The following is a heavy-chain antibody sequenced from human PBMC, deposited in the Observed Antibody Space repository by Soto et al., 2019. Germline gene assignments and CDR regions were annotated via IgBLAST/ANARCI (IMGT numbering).Heavy chain of an antibody. D-gene: IGHD6-19*01. V-gene: IGHV3-23*01. CDR2: ISGSGGST. CDR1: GFTFSSYA. J-gene: IGHJ4*02. CDR3: AKSGSSNVAVVGYFDY. Sequence: GGSLRLSCAASGFTFSSYAMSWVRQAPGKGLEWVSAISGSGGSTYYADSVKGRFTISRDNSKNTLYLQMNSLRAEDTAVYYCAKSGSSNVAVVGYFDYWGQGTLVTVSS.